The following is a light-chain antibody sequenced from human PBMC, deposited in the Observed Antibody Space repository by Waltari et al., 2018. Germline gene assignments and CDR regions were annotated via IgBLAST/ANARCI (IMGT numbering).Light chain of an antibody. CDR2: GAS. V-gene: IGKV3-15*01. Sequence: ETVMTQSPGTLSVSPGDRVTLSCRASQSVSSELAWYQQKPGQTPRLLIYGASTGVTAIPARFSGSGSGTEFTLTISSLQPDDFGTYYCQQYVNYWTFGQGTKVEIK. J-gene: IGKJ1*01. CDR1: QSVSSE. CDR3: QQYVNYWT.